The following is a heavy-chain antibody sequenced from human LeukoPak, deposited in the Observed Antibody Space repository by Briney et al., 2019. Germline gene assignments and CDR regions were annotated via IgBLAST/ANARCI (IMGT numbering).Heavy chain of an antibody. CDR1: GYTFTSYG. V-gene: IGHV1-18*01. CDR2: ISAYNGNT. Sequence: ASVKGSCKASGYTFTSYGISWVRQAPGQGLEWVGWISAYNGNTNYAQKLQGRVTMTTDTSTSTAYMELRSLRSDDTAVYYCARAVHSSGYSGGFDYWGQGTLVTVSS. CDR3: ARAVHSSGYSGGFDY. D-gene: IGHD3-22*01. J-gene: IGHJ4*02.